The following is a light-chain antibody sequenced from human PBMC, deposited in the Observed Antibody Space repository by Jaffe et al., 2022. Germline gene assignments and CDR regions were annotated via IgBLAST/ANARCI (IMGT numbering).Light chain of an antibody. CDR1: QDISNC. J-gene: IGKJ5*01. CDR2: DVS. CDR3: QQCDNRRIT. V-gene: IGKV1-33*01. Sequence: DIQMTQSPSSLSASVGDRVTITCQANQDISNCLNWYQQKPGKAPKLLIYDVSTLEAGVPSRFSGGGSGTDFSFTISSLQPEDFATYYCQQCDNRRITFGQGTRLEIK.